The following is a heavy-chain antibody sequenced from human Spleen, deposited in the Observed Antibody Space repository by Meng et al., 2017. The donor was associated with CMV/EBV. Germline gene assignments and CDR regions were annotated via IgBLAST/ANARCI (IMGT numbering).Heavy chain of an antibody. D-gene: IGHD3-10*01. V-gene: IGHV4-38-2*02. CDR1: GYSISSGYY. J-gene: IGHJ6*02. CDR3: ARDPSWFGELFHSYYYYYGMDV. Sequence: SETLSLTCTVSGYSISSGYYWGWIRQPPGKGLEWIGSIYYSGSTYYNPSLKSRVTISVDTSKNQFSLKLSSVTAADTAVYYCARDPSWFGELFHSYYYYYGMDVWGQGTTVTVSS. CDR2: IYYSGST.